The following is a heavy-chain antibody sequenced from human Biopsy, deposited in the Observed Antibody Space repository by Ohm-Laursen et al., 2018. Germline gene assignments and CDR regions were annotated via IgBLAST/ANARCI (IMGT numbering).Heavy chain of an antibody. CDR3: ARDPRDTALGIFDY. Sequence: SLRLSCAAPGFTLNKHGMHWVRQAPGKGMEWVAVIWFDETNKHYADSVKGRFTISRDNSKNMLYLQMNTLRDADTAVYYCARDPRDTALGIFDYWGLGTLVTVSS. D-gene: IGHD5-18*01. J-gene: IGHJ4*02. CDR2: IWFDETNK. CDR1: GFTLNKHG. V-gene: IGHV3-33*01.